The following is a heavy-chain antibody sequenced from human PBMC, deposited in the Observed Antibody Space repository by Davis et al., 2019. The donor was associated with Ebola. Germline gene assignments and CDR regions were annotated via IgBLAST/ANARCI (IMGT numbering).Heavy chain of an antibody. CDR3: AKGWEEATIMSYFDY. J-gene: IGHJ4*02. CDR2: ISYDGANK. D-gene: IGHD5-24*01. CDR1: GFSFSRFG. Sequence: GESLKISCVASGFSFSRFGMHWVRQAPGKGLEWVAVISYDGANKYYANSVEGRFTISRDNSKNTVYLQTNSLRAEDTAVYYCAKGWEEATIMSYFDYWGQGTLVTVSS. V-gene: IGHV3-30*18.